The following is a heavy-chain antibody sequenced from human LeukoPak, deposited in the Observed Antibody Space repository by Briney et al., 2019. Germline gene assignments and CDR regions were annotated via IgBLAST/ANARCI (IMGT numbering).Heavy chain of an antibody. D-gene: IGHD6-19*01. V-gene: IGHV4-59*01. Sequence: SETLSLACTVSNGSISRYYWSWIRQPPGRGLDWIGYIYYTGSTYYNPSLKSRVTISVDTSKNQFSLKLNSVTAADTAVYYCARTSVAVRDAFDIWGQGTMVTVSS. CDR1: NGSISRYY. CDR2: IYYTGST. CDR3: ARTSVAVRDAFDI. J-gene: IGHJ3*02.